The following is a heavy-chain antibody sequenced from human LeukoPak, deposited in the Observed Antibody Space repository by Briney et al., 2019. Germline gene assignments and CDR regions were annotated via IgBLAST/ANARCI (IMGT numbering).Heavy chain of an antibody. D-gene: IGHD3-22*01. J-gene: IGHJ4*02. CDR1: GVSISSSSYY. V-gene: IGHV4-39*01. CDR2: IYYSGST. CDR3: ARHSFFYDSSGYLDY. Sequence: PSETLSLTCTVSGVSISSSSYYWGWIRQPPGKGLEWVGSIYYSGSTYYNPSLKSRVTISVDTSKNQFSLKLSSVTAADTAVYYCARHSFFYDSSGYLDYWGQGTLVTISS.